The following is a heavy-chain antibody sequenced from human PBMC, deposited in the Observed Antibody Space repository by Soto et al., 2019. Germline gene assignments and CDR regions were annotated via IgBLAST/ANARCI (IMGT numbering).Heavy chain of an antibody. Sequence: SLRLSCASSGFTFSSYAMHWVRQAPGKGLEWVAVISYDGSNKYYADSVKGRFTISRDNSKNTLYLQMNSLRAEDTAVYYCARDRHIAAAGTPYYYYYYGMDVWGQGTTVTVSS. V-gene: IGHV3-30-3*01. D-gene: IGHD6-13*01. J-gene: IGHJ6*02. CDR1: GFTFSSYA. CDR2: ISYDGSNK. CDR3: ARDRHIAAAGTPYYYYYYGMDV.